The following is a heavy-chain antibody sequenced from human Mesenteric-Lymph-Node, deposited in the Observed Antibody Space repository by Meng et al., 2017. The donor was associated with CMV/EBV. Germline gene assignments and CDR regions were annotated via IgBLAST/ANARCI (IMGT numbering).Heavy chain of an antibody. CDR3: ARVRFLEWFPRKGEVFDY. CDR2: ISSSSSYI. V-gene: IGHV3-21*01. Sequence: GGSLRLSCAASGFTFSSYSMNWVRQAPGKGLEWVSSISSSSSYIYYADSVKGRFTISRDNAKNSLYLQMNSLRAEDTAVYYCARVRFLEWFPRKGEVFDYWGQGTLVTVSS. D-gene: IGHD3-3*01. CDR1: GFTFSSYS. J-gene: IGHJ4*02.